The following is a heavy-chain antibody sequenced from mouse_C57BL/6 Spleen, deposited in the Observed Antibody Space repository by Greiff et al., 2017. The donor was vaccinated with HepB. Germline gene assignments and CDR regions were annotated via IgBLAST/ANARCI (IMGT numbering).Heavy chain of an antibody. V-gene: IGHV5-9-1*02. D-gene: IGHD2-4*01. Sequence: EVNVVESGEGLVKPGGSLKLSCAASGFTFSSYAMSWVRQTPEKRLEWVAYISSGGDYIYYADTVKGRFTISRDNARNTLYLQMSSLKSEDTAMYYCTRDGDYDYDGGAFAYWGQGTLVTVSA. J-gene: IGHJ3*01. CDR2: ISSGGDYI. CDR1: GFTFSSYA. CDR3: TRDGDYDYDGGAFAY.